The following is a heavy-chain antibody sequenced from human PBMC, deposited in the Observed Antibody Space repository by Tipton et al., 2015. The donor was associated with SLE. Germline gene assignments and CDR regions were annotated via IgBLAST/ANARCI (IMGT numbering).Heavy chain of an antibody. CDR3: ARRHYSGPFDS. Sequence: TLSLTCSVSDGSISTTNYYWGWLRQPPGKGLEWIGSIFYTGSTYYNPSLNSRVSFSIDTSENHFSLGLNSVTAADTAVYYCARRHYSGPFDSWGQGTLVTVSS. V-gene: IGHV4-39*07. J-gene: IGHJ4*02. CDR1: DGSISTTNYY. CDR2: IFYTGST. D-gene: IGHD5-12*01.